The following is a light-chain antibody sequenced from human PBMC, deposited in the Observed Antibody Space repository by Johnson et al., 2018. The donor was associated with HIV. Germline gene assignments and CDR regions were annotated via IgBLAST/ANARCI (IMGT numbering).Light chain of an antibody. Sequence: QSVLTQPPSVSAAPGQKVTISCSGSSSNIGNNYVSWYQQLPGTAPKLLIYDNNKRPSGIPDRFSGSQSGTSATLGITGLQTGDEADYYCGTWDSSRCASFRTGTNVTVL. V-gene: IGLV1-51*01. CDR1: SSNIGNNY. CDR2: DNN. CDR3: GTWDSSRCAS. J-gene: IGLJ1*01.